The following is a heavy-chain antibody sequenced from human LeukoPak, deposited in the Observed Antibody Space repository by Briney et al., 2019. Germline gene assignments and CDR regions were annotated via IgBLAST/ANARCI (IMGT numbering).Heavy chain of an antibody. J-gene: IGHJ4*02. Sequence: GGSLRLSCTASGFTFSSYAMSWVRQAPGKGLEWVSAITDSGGSTPYADSVRGRFTISRDNSKNTLYLQMNSLRAEDTAVYYCAKDTSARRGSLNGWGQGTLVTVSS. CDR1: GFTFSSYA. V-gene: IGHV3-23*01. CDR3: AKDTSARRGSLNG. D-gene: IGHD3-16*02. CDR2: ITDSGGST.